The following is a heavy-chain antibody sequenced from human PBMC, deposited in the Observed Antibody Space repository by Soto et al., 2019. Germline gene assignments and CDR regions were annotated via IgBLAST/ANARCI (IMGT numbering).Heavy chain of an antibody. V-gene: IGHV3-21*01. CDR1: GLTFSSYT. D-gene: IGHD3-22*01. J-gene: IGHJ5*02. CDR3: ARDKPYNLLYYYDSSGYSYVPWFYP. CDR2: ISSTSGFI. Sequence: PGGSLRLSCAASGLTFSSYTMNWVRQAPGKGLEWVSSISSTSGFIYYADSVKGRFTISRDNAKNSLFLQMNSLRAEDTAVYYCARDKPYNLLYYYDSSGYSYVPWFYPWGQGTLVTVSS.